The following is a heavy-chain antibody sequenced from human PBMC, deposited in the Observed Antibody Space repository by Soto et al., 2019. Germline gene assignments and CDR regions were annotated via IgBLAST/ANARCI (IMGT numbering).Heavy chain of an antibody. Sequence: GGSLTLSCTASGFNFHTYNMNWVRQTPGKGLEWVSSISPNSGYVYYADSMKGRFTISRDNAKNSLYLQMNSLRAEDTAVYYCAKDQGGSWYEIDYWGQGT. CDR3: AKDQGGSWYEIDY. CDR1: GFNFHTYN. V-gene: IGHV3-21*04. D-gene: IGHD6-13*01. CDR2: ISPNSGYV. J-gene: IGHJ4*02.